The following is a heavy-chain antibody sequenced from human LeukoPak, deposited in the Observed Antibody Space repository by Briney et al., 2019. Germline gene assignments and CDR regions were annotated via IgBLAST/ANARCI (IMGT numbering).Heavy chain of an antibody. CDR1: GGSISSYY. J-gene: IGHJ4*02. CDR2: IYYTGST. D-gene: IGHD4-17*01. V-gene: IGHV4-59*01. Sequence: SETLSLTCTVSGGSISSYYWTWIRQPPGKGLEWIGYIYYTGSTSYNPSLKSRVTISVQTSKNQFSLKLSSVTAADTAVYYCARGLNRNDYGDYGYWGQGTLVTVSS. CDR3: ARGLNRNDYGDYGY.